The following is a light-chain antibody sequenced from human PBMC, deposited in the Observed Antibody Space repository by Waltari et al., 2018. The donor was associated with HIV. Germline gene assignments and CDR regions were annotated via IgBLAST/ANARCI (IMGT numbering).Light chain of an antibody. CDR3: QVWDDTTHHVV. V-gene: IGLV3-21*01. CDR2: YDA. J-gene: IGLJ2*01. CDR1: LLGTKS. Sequence: SYVLTQPPSVSVALGEAATISCRGQLLGTKSVHWYQQRPGQAPLLVIYYDADRPSGIPERFAGSNSGNAATLTISRVEAADEADYYCQVWDDTTHHVVFGGGTKLTAL.